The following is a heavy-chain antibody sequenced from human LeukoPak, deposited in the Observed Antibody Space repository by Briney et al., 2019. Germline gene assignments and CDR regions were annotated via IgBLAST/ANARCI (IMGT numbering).Heavy chain of an antibody. Sequence: ASVKVSCKASGYTFTCYYMHWVRQAPGQGLEWMGRINPNSGGTNYAQKFQGRVTMTTDTSTTTAYIELRSLRSDDTALYYCATSALAASGTFSYWGQGTPVTVSS. D-gene: IGHD6-13*01. CDR2: INPNSGGT. V-gene: IGHV1-2*06. CDR1: GYTFTCYY. CDR3: ATSALAASGTFSY. J-gene: IGHJ4*02.